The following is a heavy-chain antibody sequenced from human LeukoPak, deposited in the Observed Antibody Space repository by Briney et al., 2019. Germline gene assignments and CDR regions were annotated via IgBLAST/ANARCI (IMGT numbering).Heavy chain of an antibody. CDR3: ARETTTFDY. Sequence: SETLSLTCTVSGGSVSSGSYYWSWIRQPPGKGLEWIGYIYYSGSTNYNPSLKSRVTISVDTSKNQFSLKLSSVTAADTAVYYCARETTTFDYRGQGTLVTVSS. J-gene: IGHJ4*02. CDR1: GGSVSSGSYY. V-gene: IGHV4-61*01. CDR2: IYYSGST. D-gene: IGHD4-17*01.